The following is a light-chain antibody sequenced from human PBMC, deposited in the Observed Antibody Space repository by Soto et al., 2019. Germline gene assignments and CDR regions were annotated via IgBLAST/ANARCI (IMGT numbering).Light chain of an antibody. CDR1: QRISSY. J-gene: IGKJ5*01. CDR3: QQSYSTLSIT. CDR2: AAS. Sequence: DIQMTQSPSSLSASVGDRVTITCRASQRISSYLNWYQQKPGKAPKLLIYAASSLQSGVPSRFGASGSGTDFTLTISSLQPEDFATYYCQQSYSTLSITFGQGTRLEIK. V-gene: IGKV1-39*01.